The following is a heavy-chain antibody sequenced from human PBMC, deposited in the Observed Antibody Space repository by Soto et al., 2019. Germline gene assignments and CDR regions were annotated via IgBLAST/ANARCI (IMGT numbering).Heavy chain of an antibody. D-gene: IGHD6-13*01. CDR1: GGSISSYY. J-gene: IGHJ4*02. CDR3: ARFGQQITVYDY. V-gene: IGHV4-59*01. CDR2: IYYSGST. Sequence: QVQLQESGPGLVKPSETLSLTCTVSGGSISSYYLSWIRQPPGKGLEWIGYIYYSGSTNYNPSLKSRVTISVDTSKNQFSLKLSSVTAADTAVYYCARFGQQITVYDYWGQGTLVTVSS.